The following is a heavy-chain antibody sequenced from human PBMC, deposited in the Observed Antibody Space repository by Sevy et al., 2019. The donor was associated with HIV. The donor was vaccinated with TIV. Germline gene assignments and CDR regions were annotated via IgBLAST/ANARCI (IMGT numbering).Heavy chain of an antibody. J-gene: IGHJ3*01. CDR1: GVTISNYA. D-gene: IGHD1-26*01. Sequence: GGSLRLSCAASGVTISNYAMNWVRQAPGKGLEWVSAISGSGGGTYYADSVKGRFTISRDNSTNTLYLQMNSLRAEDTAVYYCANDRVWRVGDAFDFWGQGTMVTVSS. V-gene: IGHV3-23*01. CDR2: ISGSGGGT. CDR3: ANDRVWRVGDAFDF.